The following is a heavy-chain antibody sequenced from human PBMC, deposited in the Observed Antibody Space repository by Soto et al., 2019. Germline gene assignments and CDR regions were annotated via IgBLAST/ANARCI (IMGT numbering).Heavy chain of an antibody. CDR3: ARGGIQLLRSFDY. J-gene: IGHJ4*02. CDR1: GGSISSGGYY. V-gene: IGHV4-31*03. Sequence: QVQLQESGPGLVKPSQTLSLTCTVSGGSISSGGYYWSWIRQHPGKGLEWIGYIYYSGSIYYNPSLKSRVTISVATSKNQFSRKLSSVTAANTAVYYCARGGIQLLRSFDYGGQETLVTVSS. CDR2: IYYSGSI. D-gene: IGHD2-2*01.